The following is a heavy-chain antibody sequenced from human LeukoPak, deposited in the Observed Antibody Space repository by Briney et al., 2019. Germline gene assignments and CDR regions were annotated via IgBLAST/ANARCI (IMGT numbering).Heavy chain of an antibody. Sequence: GGSLRLSCAASGFTFSSYSMNWVRQAPGKGPEWVSSISSSSSYIYYADSVKGRFTISRDNAKNSLYLQMNSLRAEDTAVYYCARTGYCSSTSCYTYYYYYYMDVWGKGTTVTVSS. CDR1: GFTFSSYS. V-gene: IGHV3-21*01. CDR2: ISSSSSYI. J-gene: IGHJ6*03. CDR3: ARTGYCSSTSCYTYYYYYYMDV. D-gene: IGHD2-2*01.